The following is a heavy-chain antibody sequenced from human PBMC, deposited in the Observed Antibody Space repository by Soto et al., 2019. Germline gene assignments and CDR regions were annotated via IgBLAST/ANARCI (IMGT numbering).Heavy chain of an antibody. CDR1: GFTFSSYG. CDR3: AREVNGDFIWGFFDY. Sequence: QVQLVESGGGVVQPGRSLRLSCAASGFTFSSYGMHWVRQAPGKGLEWVAVIWYDGSNKYYADSVKGRFTISRDNSKNTLYVQMNSLRAEDTAVYYCAREVNGDFIWGFFDYWGQGTLVTVSS. CDR2: IWYDGSNK. V-gene: IGHV3-33*01. J-gene: IGHJ4*02. D-gene: IGHD4-17*01.